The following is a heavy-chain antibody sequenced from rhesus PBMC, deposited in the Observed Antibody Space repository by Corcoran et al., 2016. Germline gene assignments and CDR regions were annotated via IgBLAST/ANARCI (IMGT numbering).Heavy chain of an antibody. CDR2: IYGSGSST. D-gene: IGHD3-16*01. V-gene: IGHV4-169*01. J-gene: IGHJ4*01. Sequence: QLQLQESGPGLVKPSETLSLTCAVSGGSISSSYWSWIRQAPGKGLEWIGYIYGSGSSTNYNPSLKSRVTLSVDTSKNQLSLKLSSVTTADTAVYYCASSYYSGSYYFYWGQGVLVTVSS. CDR1: GGSISSSY. CDR3: ASSYYSGSYYFY.